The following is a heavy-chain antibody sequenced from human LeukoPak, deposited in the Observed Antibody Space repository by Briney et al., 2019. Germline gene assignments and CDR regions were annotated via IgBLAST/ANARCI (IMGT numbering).Heavy chain of an antibody. Sequence: SETLSLTCAVYGGSFSGYYWSWIRQPPGKGLEWIGEINHSGSTNYNPSLKSRVTISVDTSKNQFSLKLSSVTAADTAVYYCARGAPYSGDFDYWGQGTLVTVSS. J-gene: IGHJ4*02. V-gene: IGHV4-34*01. D-gene: IGHD3-10*01. CDR2: INHSGST. CDR3: ARGAPYSGDFDY. CDR1: GGSFSGYY.